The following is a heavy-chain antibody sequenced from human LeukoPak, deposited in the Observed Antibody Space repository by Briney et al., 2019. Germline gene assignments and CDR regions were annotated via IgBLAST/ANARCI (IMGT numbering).Heavy chain of an antibody. CDR3: ARGPVAGTPYYYYYYMDV. CDR2: ISTSSSTI. CDR1: GFTFSSYS. Sequence: GGSLRLSCAASGFTFSSYSMNWVRQAPGKGLEWVPYISTSSSTIYYADSVKGRFTISRDNAKHSLYLQMNSLRDEDTAVYYCARGPVAGTPYYYYYYMDVWGKGTTVTVSS. D-gene: IGHD6-19*01. V-gene: IGHV3-48*02. J-gene: IGHJ6*03.